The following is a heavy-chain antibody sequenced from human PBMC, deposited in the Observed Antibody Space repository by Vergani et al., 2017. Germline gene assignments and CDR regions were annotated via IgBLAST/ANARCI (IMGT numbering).Heavy chain of an antibody. V-gene: IGHV1-69*01. J-gene: IGHJ6*02. CDR3: ASATAINFYYYYYGMDV. D-gene: IGHD2-21*02. CDR1: GGTFSSYA. Sequence: QVQLVQSGAEVKKPGSSVKVSCKASGGTFSSYAISWVRQAPGQGLEWMGGIIPIFGTANYAQKFQGRVTITADESTSTAYMELSSLRSEDTAVYYCASATAINFYYYYYGMDVWGQGTTVTVSS. CDR2: IIPIFGTA.